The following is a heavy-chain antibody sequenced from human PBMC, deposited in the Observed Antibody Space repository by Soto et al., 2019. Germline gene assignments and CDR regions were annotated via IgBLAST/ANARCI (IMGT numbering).Heavy chain of an antibody. Sequence: PGGSLRLSCAASGFTFSSYSMNWVRQAPGKGLEWVSSISSSSSYIYYADSVKGRFTISRDNAKNSLYLQMNSLRAEDTAVYYCARWAPIYCSSTSCYFANPDYYYYGMDVWGQGTTVTVSS. V-gene: IGHV3-21*01. CDR1: GFTFSSYS. CDR3: ARWAPIYCSSTSCYFANPDYYYYGMDV. D-gene: IGHD2-2*01. J-gene: IGHJ6*02. CDR2: ISSSSSYI.